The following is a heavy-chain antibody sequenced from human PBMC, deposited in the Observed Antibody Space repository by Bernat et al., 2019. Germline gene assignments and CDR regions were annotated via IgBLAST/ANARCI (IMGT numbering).Heavy chain of an antibody. Sequence: VQVVESGGGVVQPGRSLRLSCAASGFTFSSYGMHWVRQAPGKGLEWVSYISSSGSTIYNADSVKGRFTISRDNAKNSLYLQMNSLRAEDTAVYYCARNDLRDSSGWYYFDYWGQGTLVTVSS. CDR3: ARNDLRDSSGWYYFDY. CDR2: ISSSGSTI. D-gene: IGHD6-19*01. V-gene: IGHV3-48*04. J-gene: IGHJ4*02. CDR1: GFTFSSYG.